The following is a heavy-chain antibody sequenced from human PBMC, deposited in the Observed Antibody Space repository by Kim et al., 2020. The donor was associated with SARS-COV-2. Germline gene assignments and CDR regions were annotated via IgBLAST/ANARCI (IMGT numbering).Heavy chain of an antibody. Sequence: NPSLRSRILISVETSKNQFSLRLGSVTAADTAMYYCARFASRSATGFFDYWGQGTLVTVSS. J-gene: IGHJ4*02. CDR3: ARFASRSATGFFDY. V-gene: IGHV4-31*02. D-gene: IGHD1-1*01.